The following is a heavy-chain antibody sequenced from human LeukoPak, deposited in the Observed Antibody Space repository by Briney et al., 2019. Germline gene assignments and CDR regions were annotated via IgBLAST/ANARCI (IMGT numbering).Heavy chain of an antibody. V-gene: IGHV3-21*01. D-gene: IGHD2-15*01. CDR2: ISSSSSYI. Sequence: KTGGSLRLSCAASGFTFSSYSMNWVRQAPGKGLEWVSSISSSSSYIYYADSVKGRFTISRDNAKNSLYLQMNSLRAEDTAVYYCARMGCSGGSCYRFECFDYWGQGTLVTVSS. J-gene: IGHJ4*02. CDR3: ARMGCSGGSCYRFECFDY. CDR1: GFTFSSYS.